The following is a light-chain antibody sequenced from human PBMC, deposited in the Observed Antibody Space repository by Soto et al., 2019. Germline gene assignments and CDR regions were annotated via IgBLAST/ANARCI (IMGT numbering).Light chain of an antibody. CDR1: QSFSSY. Sequence: EIVLTQSPATLSLSPGERATLSCRASQSFSSYLAWYQQRPGQAPRLLIYDASSRATGVPARFSGSGSGTDFTLTISSLEPEDFAVYYCQQRSSWPPTFGQGTRLEI. CDR3: QQRSSWPPT. J-gene: IGKJ5*01. CDR2: DAS. V-gene: IGKV3-11*01.